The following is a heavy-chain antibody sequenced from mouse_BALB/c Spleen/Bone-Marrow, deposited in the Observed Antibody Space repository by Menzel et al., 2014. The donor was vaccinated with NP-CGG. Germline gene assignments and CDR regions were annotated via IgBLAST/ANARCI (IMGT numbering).Heavy chain of an antibody. D-gene: IGHD2-4*01. Sequence: EVHLVESGGGLVKPGGSLKLSCAASGFTFSSYAMSWVRQTPEKRLEWVATISSGGSYTYYPDSVKGRFTISRDNAKNTLYLKMSSLRSEDTAMYYCARKSYYDYDVRPWFAYWGQGTLVTFSA. CDR3: ARKSYYDYDVRPWFAY. J-gene: IGHJ3*01. CDR2: ISSGGSYT. V-gene: IGHV5-9-3*01. CDR1: GFTFSSYA.